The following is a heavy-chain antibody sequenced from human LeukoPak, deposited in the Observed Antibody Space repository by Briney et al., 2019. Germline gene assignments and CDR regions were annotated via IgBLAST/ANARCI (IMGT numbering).Heavy chain of an antibody. V-gene: IGHV4-39*07. CDR1: GGSIRSTTYY. J-gene: IGHJ5*02. CDR3: ARRIVMVYAIRGYNWFDP. Sequence: PSETLSLTCSVSGGSIRSTTYYWGWIRQPPGKGLEWIGSIYYSGNTYYSPSLMSRVTISVDTSKNQFSLNLSSVTAADTAVYYCARRIVMVYAIRGYNWFDPWGQGTLVTVSS. D-gene: IGHD2-8*01. CDR2: IYYSGNT.